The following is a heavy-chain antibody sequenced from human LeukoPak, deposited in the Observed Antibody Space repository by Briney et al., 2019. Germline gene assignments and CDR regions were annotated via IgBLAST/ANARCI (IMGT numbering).Heavy chain of an antibody. J-gene: IGHJ6*03. CDR1: GGSFSGYY. Sequence: SETLSLTCAVYGGSFSGYYWSWIRQPPGKGLEWIGEINHSGSTNYNPSLKSRVTISVDTSKNQSSLKLSSVTAADTAVYYCARVWPLLRGHYMDVWGKGTTVTVSS. D-gene: IGHD3-10*01. CDR3: ARVWPLLRGHYMDV. V-gene: IGHV4-34*01. CDR2: INHSGST.